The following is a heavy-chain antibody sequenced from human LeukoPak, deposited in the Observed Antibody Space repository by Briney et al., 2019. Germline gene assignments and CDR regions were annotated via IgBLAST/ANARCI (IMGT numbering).Heavy chain of an antibody. CDR1: XGTFSSYA. D-gene: IGHD3-9*01. CDR2: IIPIFGTA. J-gene: IGHJ4*02. CDR3: ARDSTYYDILTGYYNRNPSDY. Sequence: ASXXXXCKASXGTFSSYAISWVRQAPGQGLEWMGGIIPIFGTANYEQKFQGRVTITADESTRTDYMEMRRLRDGGTDVYYCARDSTYYDILTGYYNRNPSDYWGQGTLVTVSS. V-gene: IGHV1-69*01.